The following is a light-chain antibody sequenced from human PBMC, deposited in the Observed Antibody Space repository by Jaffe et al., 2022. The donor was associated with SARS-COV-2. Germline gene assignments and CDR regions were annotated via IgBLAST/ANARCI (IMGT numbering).Light chain of an antibody. CDR3: QSRDSSGAYV. V-gene: IGLV3-25*03. Sequence: SYELTQAPSVSVSPGQTARITCSGDALPKQYAYWYQQKPGQAPVLVMYKDTERPSGIPERFSGSSSGTTVSLTISGVQAEDEADYYCQSRDSSGAYVFGTGTKVSVL. CDR1: ALPKQY. CDR2: KDT. J-gene: IGLJ1*01.